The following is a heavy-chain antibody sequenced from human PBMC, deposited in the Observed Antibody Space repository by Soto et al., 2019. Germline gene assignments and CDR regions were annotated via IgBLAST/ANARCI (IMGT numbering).Heavy chain of an antibody. CDR1: GFTFSSYW. D-gene: IGHD2-15*01. V-gene: IGHV3-74*01. Sequence: GGSLRLSCAASGFTFSSYWMHWIRQVPGKGLVWVSRINTDGSITSHADSVKGRFTISRDNAKNTLYLQMNSLRADDTAVYYCTRDSGGRDAYWGQGXRVTVSS. J-gene: IGHJ4*02. CDR3: TRDSGGRDAY. CDR2: INTDGSIT.